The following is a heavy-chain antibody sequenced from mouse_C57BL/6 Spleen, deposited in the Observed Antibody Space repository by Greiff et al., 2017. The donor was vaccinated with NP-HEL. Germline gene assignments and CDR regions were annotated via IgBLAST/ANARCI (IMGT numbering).Heavy chain of an antibody. CDR1: GYAFSSYW. J-gene: IGHJ2*01. CDR2: IYPGDGDT. CDR3: ARSTPNLFDY. Sequence: LQESGAELVKPGASVKISCKASGYAFSSYWMNWVKQRPGKGLEWIGQIYPGDGDTNYNGKFKGEATLTADKSSSTAYMQLSSLTSEDSAVYFCARSTPNLFDYWGQGTTLTVSS. V-gene: IGHV1-80*01.